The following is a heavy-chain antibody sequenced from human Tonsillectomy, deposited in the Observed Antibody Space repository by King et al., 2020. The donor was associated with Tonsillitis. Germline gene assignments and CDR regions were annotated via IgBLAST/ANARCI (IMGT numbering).Heavy chain of an antibody. CDR2: IYDSGTT. J-gene: IGHJ4*02. V-gene: IGHV4-59*01. D-gene: IGHD3-22*01. CDR3: ARDKGDYDSSGYD. Sequence: QLQESGPGLVKPSETLSLTCTVSGGSISTNYWTWIRQPPGKRLEWIGYIYDSGTTNYNPSLESRVTISVDTSKNQFSLNLSSVTAADTAVYYCARDKGDYDSSGYDWGQGTLVTVSS. CDR1: GGSISTNY.